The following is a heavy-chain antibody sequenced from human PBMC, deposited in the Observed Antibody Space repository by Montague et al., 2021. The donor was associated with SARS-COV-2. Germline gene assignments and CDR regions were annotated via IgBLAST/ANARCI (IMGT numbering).Heavy chain of an antibody. CDR2: LYYNGMT. CDR3: ARHYGSSLDS. D-gene: IGHD4-17*01. V-gene: IGHV4-31*03. CDR1: GGSITSGGYY. Sequence: TLSLTCSVSGGSITSGGYYWTWIRQRPGGDLEWLGYLYYNGMTHYSPSLKSRASFSLDTSKNQFSLNLTSVTAADTAVYYCARHYGSSLDSWGQGILVAVSS. J-gene: IGHJ4*02.